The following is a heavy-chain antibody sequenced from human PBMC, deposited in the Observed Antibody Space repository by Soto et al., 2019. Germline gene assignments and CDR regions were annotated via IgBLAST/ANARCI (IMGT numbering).Heavy chain of an antibody. V-gene: IGHV3-53*04. J-gene: IGHJ4*02. CDR2: VYSGGAT. CDR1: GFTVSSNY. CDR3: VRGRYGSEIH. Sequence: EVRLVESGGGLVQPGGSLRLSCAAFGFTVSSNYMTWVRLAPGKGLEWVSLVYSGGATHYAASVKGRFTTSTHSSQNTLFLQMNSQRTEDTATYYCVRGRYGSEIHWGQGTKVTVSS. D-gene: IGHD3-10*01.